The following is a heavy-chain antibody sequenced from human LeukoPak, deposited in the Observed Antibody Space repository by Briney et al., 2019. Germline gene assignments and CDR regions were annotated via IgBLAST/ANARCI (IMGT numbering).Heavy chain of an antibody. CDR2: IYYSGST. Sequence: SETLSLTCTVSGGSISSSSYYWGWIRQPPGKGLEWIGSIYYSGSTYYNPSLKSRVTISVDTSKNQFSLKLSSVTAADTAVYYCARLDSSGPEFGYWGQGTLATVSS. CDR3: ARLDSSGPEFGY. V-gene: IGHV4-39*01. J-gene: IGHJ4*02. D-gene: IGHD3-22*01. CDR1: GGSISSSSYY.